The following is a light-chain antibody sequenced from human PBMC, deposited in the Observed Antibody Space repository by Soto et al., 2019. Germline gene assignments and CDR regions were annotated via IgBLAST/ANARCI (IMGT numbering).Light chain of an antibody. J-gene: IGKJ1*01. CDR1: QSVSSS. Sequence: TQSPGTLSLSPGERATLSCRASQSVSSSYLAWYQQIPGKAPKLLIYDASSLESGVPSRFSGSGSGTEFTLTISSLQPDDFATYYCQQYNSYSGTFGQGTKVDIK. V-gene: IGKV1-5*01. CDR2: DAS. CDR3: QQYNSYSGT.